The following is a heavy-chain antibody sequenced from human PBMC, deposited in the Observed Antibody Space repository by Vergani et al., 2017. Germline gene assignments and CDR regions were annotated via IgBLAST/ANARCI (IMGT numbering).Heavy chain of an antibody. D-gene: IGHD2-2*01. Sequence: EVQLVESGGVVVQPGGSLRLSCAASGFTFSSYSMNWVRQAPGKGLEWVSSISSSSSYIYYADSVKGRFTISRDNAKNSLYLQMNSLRAEDTAVYYCARDSLIVVVPAAPGYYYYGMDVWGQGTTVTVSS. V-gene: IGHV3-21*01. J-gene: IGHJ6*02. CDR1: GFTFSSYS. CDR2: ISSSSSYI. CDR3: ARDSLIVVVPAAPGYYYYGMDV.